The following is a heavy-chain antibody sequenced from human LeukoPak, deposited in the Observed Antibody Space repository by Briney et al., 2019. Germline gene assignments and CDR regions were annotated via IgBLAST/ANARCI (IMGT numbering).Heavy chain of an antibody. J-gene: IGHJ4*02. D-gene: IGHD3-22*01. Sequence: ASVKVSCKTSGYTFTNNAITWVRRAPGQGLEWLGWISVYNGNTNYAQKLQGRVTMTTDTFTTTVYMELRSLRSDDTAVYYCARNHPYYYDSSGLYYFDYWGQGTLVTVSS. CDR3: ARNHPYYYDSSGLYYFDY. V-gene: IGHV1-18*01. CDR2: ISVYNGNT. CDR1: GYTFTNNA.